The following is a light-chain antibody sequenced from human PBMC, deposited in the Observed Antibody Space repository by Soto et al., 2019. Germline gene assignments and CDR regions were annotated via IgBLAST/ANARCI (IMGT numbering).Light chain of an antibody. CDR1: SSNIGSNP. CDR2: SND. J-gene: IGLJ3*02. V-gene: IGLV1-44*01. CDR3: AAWDDSLNGS. Sequence: QSVLTQPPSASGTPGQRVTISCSGSSSNIGSNPVNWYQQLPGTAPKLLIYSNDQRPSGVPDRFSGSKSGTSASLAISGLQSEDEADYYCAAWDDSLNGSFGGGTKVTVL.